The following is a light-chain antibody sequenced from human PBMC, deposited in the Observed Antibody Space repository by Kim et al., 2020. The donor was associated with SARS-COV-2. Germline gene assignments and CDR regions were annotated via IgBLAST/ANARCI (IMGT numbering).Light chain of an antibody. J-gene: IGLJ1*01. CDR3: NSYAGSNTFV. CDR2: EVS. CDR1: SSDIGAYNY. V-gene: IGLV2-14*03. Sequence: QSALTQPASVSASPGQSITISCTGTSSDIGAYNYVSWYRQHPGRAPTLMIYEVSERPSGISSRFSGSKSGNTASLTISGLQAEDEADYYCNSYAGSNTFVFGSGTKVTVL.